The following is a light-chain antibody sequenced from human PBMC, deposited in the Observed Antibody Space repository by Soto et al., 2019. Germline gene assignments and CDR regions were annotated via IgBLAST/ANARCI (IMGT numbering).Light chain of an antibody. CDR2: EAT. Sequence: SVLPQPASVSGSPGQSITISCTGTSSDVGSYNLVSWYQQHPDKAPQLIIFEATQRPSGVSSRFSGSKSGNTASLTISGLQAEDEADYYCCSYAGSSTLYVFGTGTKVTVL. CDR1: SSDVGSYNL. CDR3: CSYAGSSTLYV. V-gene: IGLV2-23*01. J-gene: IGLJ1*01.